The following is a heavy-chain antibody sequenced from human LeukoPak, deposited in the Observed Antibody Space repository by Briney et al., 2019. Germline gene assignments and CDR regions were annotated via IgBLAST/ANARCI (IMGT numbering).Heavy chain of an antibody. CDR2: IKSKTVGGTT. CDR3: AKGKQQWWTFDALDI. CDR1: GFTFSNAW. Sequence: GGSLRLSCAASGFTFSNAWMSWVRQAPGKGLEWVGRIKSKTVGGTTDYAVPVKGRFTISRDDSKNTLYLQINSLIPDDTAVYYCAKGKQQWWTFDALDIWGQGTTVTVSS. D-gene: IGHD5-18*01. J-gene: IGHJ3*02. V-gene: IGHV3-15*01.